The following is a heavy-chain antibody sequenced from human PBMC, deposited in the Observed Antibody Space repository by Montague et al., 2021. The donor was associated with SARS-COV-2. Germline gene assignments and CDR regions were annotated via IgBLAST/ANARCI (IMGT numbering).Heavy chain of an antibody. J-gene: IGHJ4*02. CDR3: ARETNWSYGSSFDY. V-gene: IGHV3-21*01. CDR1: GFTVSSYS. Sequence: SLRLSCAASGFTVSSYSMNWVRQAPGKGLEWVSSISSSSSYIYYADSLXGLFTISRDNAKNSLYLQMNSLRAEDTAVYYCARETNWSYGSSFDYWGQGTLVTVSS. D-gene: IGHD1-26*01. CDR2: ISSSSSYI.